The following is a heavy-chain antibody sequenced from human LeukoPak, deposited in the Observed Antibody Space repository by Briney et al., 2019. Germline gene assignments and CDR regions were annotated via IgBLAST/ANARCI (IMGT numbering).Heavy chain of an antibody. CDR2: IIPIFGTA. V-gene: IGHV1-69*13. CDR1: GGTFSSYA. CDR3: ARGYSSSPDFDY. D-gene: IGHD6-6*01. Sequence: ASVKVSFKASGGTFSSYAISWVRQAPGQGLEWMGGIIPIFGTANYAQKFQGRVTITADESTSTAYMELSSLRSEDTAVYYCARGYSSSPDFDYWGQGTLVTVSA. J-gene: IGHJ4*02.